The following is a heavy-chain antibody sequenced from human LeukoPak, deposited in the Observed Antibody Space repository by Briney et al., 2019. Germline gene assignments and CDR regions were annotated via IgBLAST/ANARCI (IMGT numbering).Heavy chain of an antibody. Sequence: SVKVSCKASGGTFSSYAISWVRQAPGQGLEWMGRIIPILGIANYAQKFQGRATITADKSTSTAYMELSSLRSEDTAVYYCARGAFGVVTGYYYYGMDVWGQGTTVTVSS. V-gene: IGHV1-69*04. CDR1: GGTFSSYA. D-gene: IGHD3-3*01. CDR2: IIPILGIA. CDR3: ARGAFGVVTGYYYYGMDV. J-gene: IGHJ6*02.